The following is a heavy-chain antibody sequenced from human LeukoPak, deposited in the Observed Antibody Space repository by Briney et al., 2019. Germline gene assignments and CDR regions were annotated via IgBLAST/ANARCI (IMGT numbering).Heavy chain of an antibody. CDR1: GFTFSSYS. Sequence: GGSLRLSSAASGFTFSSYSMNWVRQAPGKGLEWVSSISSSSSYIYYADSVKGRFTISRDNAKNSLYLQMNSLRAEDTAVYYCARDTPGAAAGGDYFDYWGQGTLVTVSS. V-gene: IGHV3-21*01. CDR2: ISSSSSYI. J-gene: IGHJ4*02. CDR3: ARDTPGAAAGGDYFDY. D-gene: IGHD6-13*01.